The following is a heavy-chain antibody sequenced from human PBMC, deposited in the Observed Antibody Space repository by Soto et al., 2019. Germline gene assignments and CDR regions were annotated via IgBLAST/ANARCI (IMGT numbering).Heavy chain of an antibody. D-gene: IGHD3-10*01. V-gene: IGHV4-34*01. CDR1: GGSFSSYF. J-gene: IGHJ4*03. CDR2: INHSGIT. Sequence: AETLSLTCTVSGGSFSSYFWTWVRQPPGKGLEWLAEINHSGITNYNPSVESRGSMSVDTSKNQCSLRLYSVTAADTAVYYCVRCPYYYNSRYFDYWGQGTLVTVSS. CDR3: VRCPYYYNSRYFDY.